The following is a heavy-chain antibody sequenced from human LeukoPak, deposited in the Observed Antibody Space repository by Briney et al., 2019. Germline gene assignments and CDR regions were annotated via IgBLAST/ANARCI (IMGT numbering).Heavy chain of an antibody. J-gene: IGHJ4*02. CDR3: AKDQGGWQDY. CDR2: IGGSSGTT. CDR1: GFTFSSYA. D-gene: IGHD6-19*01. Sequence: GGSLRLSCAASGFTFSSYAMSWVRQAPGKGLEWASVIGGSSGTTCYADSVKGRFTISRDNSKNTLYLQMNSLRAEDTAVYYCAKDQGGWQDYWGQGTLVTVSS. V-gene: IGHV3-23*01.